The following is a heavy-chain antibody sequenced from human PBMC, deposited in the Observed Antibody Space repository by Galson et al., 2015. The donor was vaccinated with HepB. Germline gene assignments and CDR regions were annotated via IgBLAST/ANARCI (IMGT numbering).Heavy chain of an antibody. Sequence: SVKVSCKASGGTFSSYAISWVRQAPGQGLEWMGGIIPIFGTANYAQKFQGRVTITADESTSTAYMELSSLRSEDTAVYYCARSVVVVSDALDIWGQGTMVTVSS. CDR3: ARSVVVVSDALDI. V-gene: IGHV1-69*13. CDR2: IIPIFGTA. CDR1: GGTFSSYA. D-gene: IGHD3-22*01. J-gene: IGHJ3*02.